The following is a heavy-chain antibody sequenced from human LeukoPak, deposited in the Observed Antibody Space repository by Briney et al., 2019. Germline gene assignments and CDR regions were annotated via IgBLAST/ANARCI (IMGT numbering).Heavy chain of an antibody. V-gene: IGHV3-30*18. Sequence: GGSLRLSCAASGFTFSSYGMHWVRQAPGKGLRWVAVISYDGSNKYYADSVKGRFTISRDNSKNTLYLQMNSLRAEDTAVYYCAKDPYPDYGDYYWGQGTLVTVSS. CDR3: AKDPYPDYGDYY. CDR2: ISYDGSNK. D-gene: IGHD4-17*01. J-gene: IGHJ4*02. CDR1: GFTFSSYG.